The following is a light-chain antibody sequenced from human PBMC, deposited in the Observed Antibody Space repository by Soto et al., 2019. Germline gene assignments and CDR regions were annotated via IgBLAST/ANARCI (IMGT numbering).Light chain of an antibody. V-gene: IGKV3-20*01. Sequence: EIVLTQSPGTLSLSPGERATLSCMASQSVSSSYLAWYQQKPGQAPRLLIYGASSRATGIPDRFSGSGSGTDFTLTISRLEPEDFAVYYCHQYGSSLWTFGQGTKVEIK. CDR2: GAS. CDR3: HQYGSSLWT. CDR1: QSVSSSY. J-gene: IGKJ1*01.